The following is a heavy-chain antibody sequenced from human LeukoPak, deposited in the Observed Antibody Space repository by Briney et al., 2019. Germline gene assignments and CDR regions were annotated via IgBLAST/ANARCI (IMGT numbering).Heavy chain of an antibody. J-gene: IGHJ4*02. CDR3: ARGGYSSGWYSDQSMDY. CDR1: GYTFTGYY. D-gene: IGHD6-19*01. Sequence: ASVKVSCKASGYTFTGYYMHWVRQTPGQALVWLGWINPNSGGTNYAQKFQGRVTMTRDTSISTAYMELSRLRSDDTAVYYCARGGYSSGWYSDQSMDYWGQGTLVTVSS. CDR2: INPNSGGT. V-gene: IGHV1-2*02.